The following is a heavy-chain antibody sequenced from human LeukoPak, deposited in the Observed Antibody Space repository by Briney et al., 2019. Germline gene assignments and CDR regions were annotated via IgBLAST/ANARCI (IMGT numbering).Heavy chain of an antibody. CDR1: GGTFITYA. V-gene: IGHV1-46*01. CDR3: AREEAVAGTRTFDY. Sequence: ASVKVSCKASGGTFITYAISWVRQAPGQGLEWMGIINPSGGSTSYAQKFQGRVTMTRDTSTSTVYMELSSLRSEDTAVYYCAREEAVAGTRTFDYWGQGTLVTVSS. CDR2: INPSGGST. D-gene: IGHD6-19*01. J-gene: IGHJ4*02.